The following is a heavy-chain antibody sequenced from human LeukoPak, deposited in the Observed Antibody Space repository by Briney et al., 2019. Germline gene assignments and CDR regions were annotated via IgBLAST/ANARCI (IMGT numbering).Heavy chain of an antibody. Sequence: GGSLRLSCAASGFTFSSYSMNWVRQAPGKGLEWVSAISGSGGSTYYADSVKGRFTISRDNAKNSLYLQMNSLRAEDTAVYYCARASGSLGVWGSYRIDYWGQGTLVTVSS. CDR1: GFTFSSYS. D-gene: IGHD3-16*02. CDR2: ISGSGGST. V-gene: IGHV3-21*01. CDR3: ARASGSLGVWGSYRIDY. J-gene: IGHJ4*02.